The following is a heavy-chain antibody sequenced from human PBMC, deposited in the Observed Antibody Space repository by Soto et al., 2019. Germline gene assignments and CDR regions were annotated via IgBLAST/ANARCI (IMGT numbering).Heavy chain of an antibody. D-gene: IGHD2-15*01. J-gene: IGHJ4*02. Sequence: EVQLVESGGGLVKPGGSLRLSCEASGFTFRNTWMSWVRQAPGKGLEWVGRIKSKTDGETTDYTAPVKGRFTISRDDSENTLYLQLNSLKTEDTAVYYCAAELGYCSGLSCFGDFGGQGTLVTVSS. CDR3: AAELGYCSGLSCFGDF. CDR1: GFTFRNTW. V-gene: IGHV3-15*01. CDR2: IKSKTDGETT.